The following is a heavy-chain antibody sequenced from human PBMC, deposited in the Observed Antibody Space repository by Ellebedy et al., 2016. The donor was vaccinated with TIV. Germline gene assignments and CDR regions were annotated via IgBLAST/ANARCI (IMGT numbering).Heavy chain of an antibody. D-gene: IGHD6-13*01. V-gene: IGHV4-59*01. CDR1: GGSLNSYY. J-gene: IGHJ5*01. CDR3: ARMAIYSNSYGWFES. Sequence: GSLRLSCSVSGGSLNSYYWAWIRQPPGKGLEWVAYITDSGREKYNPSLESRVTVSADKSRSQFSLQVTSVTAADTAVYYCARMAIYSNSYGWFESWGQGALVTVFS. CDR2: ITDSGRE.